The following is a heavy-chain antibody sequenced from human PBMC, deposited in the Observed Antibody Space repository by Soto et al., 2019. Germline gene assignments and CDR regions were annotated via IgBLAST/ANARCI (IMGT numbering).Heavy chain of an antibody. D-gene: IGHD6-19*01. CDR3: ARDSPIGAVAGEFDY. V-gene: IGHV1-69*13. CDR1: GGTFSSYA. J-gene: IGHJ4*02. Sequence: ASVKVSCKASGGTFSSYAISWVRQAPGQGLEWMGGIIPIFGTANYAQKFQSRVTITADESTSTAYMELSSLRSEDTAVYYCARDSPIGAVAGEFDYWGQGTLVTVSS. CDR2: IIPIFGTA.